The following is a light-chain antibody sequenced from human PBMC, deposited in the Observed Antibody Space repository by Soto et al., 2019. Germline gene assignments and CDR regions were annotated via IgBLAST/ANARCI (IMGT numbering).Light chain of an antibody. CDR1: QDIGNY. CDR2: DAS. CDR3: QQYYNVPIT. V-gene: IGKV1-33*01. J-gene: IGKJ5*01. Sequence: DIQMTQSPSSLSASVGDRVTITCQASQDIGNYLNCYQQRPGKAPKLLILDASSLDTGVPSRFSGSGSGTDFTFTISSVQYEDIATYYCQQYYNVPITFGQGTRLDIK.